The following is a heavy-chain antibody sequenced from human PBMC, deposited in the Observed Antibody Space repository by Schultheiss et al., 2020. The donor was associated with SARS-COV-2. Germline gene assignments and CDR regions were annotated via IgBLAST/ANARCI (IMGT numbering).Heavy chain of an antibody. Sequence: ASVKVSCKASGYTFTGYYMHWVRQAPGQGLEWMGWINPNSGGTNYAQKFQGRVIMTRNTSISTAYMELSSLRSEDTAVYYCARDRSPMEWSKYYYYYGMDVWGQGTTVTVSS. D-gene: IGHD3-3*01. V-gene: IGHV1-2*02. CDR3: ARDRSPMEWSKYYYYYGMDV. J-gene: IGHJ6*02. CDR2: INPNSGGT. CDR1: GYTFTGYY.